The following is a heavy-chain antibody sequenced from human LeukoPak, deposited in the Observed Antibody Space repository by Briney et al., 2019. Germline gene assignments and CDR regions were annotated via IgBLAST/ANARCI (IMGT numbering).Heavy chain of an antibody. CDR3: ARISQSSGGFYY. CDR2: ISYRGST. V-gene: IGHV4-31*02. D-gene: IGHD2-15*01. CDR1: GGSISNSGGFY. J-gene: IGHJ4*02. Sequence: SETLSLTCTVSGGSISNSGGFYWSWIRQHPGNGLEWIGFISYRGSTYYNPSLKSRVSMSVDTSRSQFSLRLTSVTDEDTVVYYCARISQSSGGFYYWGQGSLVTVSS.